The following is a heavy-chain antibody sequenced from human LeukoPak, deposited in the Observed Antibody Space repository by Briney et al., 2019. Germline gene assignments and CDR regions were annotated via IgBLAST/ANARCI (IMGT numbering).Heavy chain of an antibody. D-gene: IGHD2-2*01. Sequence: QPGGSLRLSCAASGFPLSSYWMHWVRQAPGKGLVWVSVMNSDGSSTTYADSVKGRFTISRDNAENTLYLQMNSLRAEDTAVYYCARGCSTTMCPADYWGQGTLVTVSS. V-gene: IGHV3-74*01. J-gene: IGHJ4*02. CDR2: MNSDGSST. CDR3: ARGCSTTMCPADY. CDR1: GFPLSSYW.